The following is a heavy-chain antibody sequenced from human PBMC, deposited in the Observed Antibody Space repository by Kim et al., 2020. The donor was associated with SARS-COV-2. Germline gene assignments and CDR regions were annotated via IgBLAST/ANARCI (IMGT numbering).Heavy chain of an antibody. CDR1: GFTVSSYY. Sequence: GGSLRLSCAVSGFTVSSYYMSWVRQAPGKGLEWVGRIKSKTDGGTTDYAAPVKDRFTNTRDDSKNTLYLKMNSLKTEDTAVYYCGSSWYVTDYWGQGTLVTVSS. D-gene: IGHD6-13*01. V-gene: IGHV3-15*01. CDR2: IKSKTDGGTT. J-gene: IGHJ4*02. CDR3: GSSWYVTDY.